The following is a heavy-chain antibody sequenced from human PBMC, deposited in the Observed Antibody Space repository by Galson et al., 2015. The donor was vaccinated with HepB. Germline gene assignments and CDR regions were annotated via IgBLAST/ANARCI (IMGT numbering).Heavy chain of an antibody. V-gene: IGHV3-30*04. Sequence: SLRLSCAASGFTFRTYTFHWLRQAPGKGLEWVALISSDGSKNSYADSARGRFTISRDNSWNTVYLQMSSLRPEDTAVYYCARAENCGGGECWLVDSWGLGTLVTVSS. D-gene: IGHD2-21*01. CDR1: GFTFRTYT. CDR3: ARAENCGGGECWLVDS. CDR2: ISSDGSKN. J-gene: IGHJ5*01.